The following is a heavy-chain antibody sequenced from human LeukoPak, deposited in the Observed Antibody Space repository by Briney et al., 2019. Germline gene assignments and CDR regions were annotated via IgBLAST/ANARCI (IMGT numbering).Heavy chain of an antibody. V-gene: IGHV4-61*02. Sequence: SETLSLTCTVSGGSISSGSYYWSWIRQPAGKGLEWIGRIYTSGSTNYNPSLRSRVTISVDTSKNQFSLKLSSVTAADTAVYYCARTPIYYFDNSGYYSWGQGTLVTVSS. CDR2: IYTSGST. CDR1: GGSISSGSYY. D-gene: IGHD3-22*01. CDR3: ARTPIYYFDNSGYYS. J-gene: IGHJ4*02.